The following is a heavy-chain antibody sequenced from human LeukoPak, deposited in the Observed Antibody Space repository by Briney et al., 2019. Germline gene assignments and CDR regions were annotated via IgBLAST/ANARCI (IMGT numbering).Heavy chain of an antibody. CDR2: IDPSGGST. V-gene: IGHV1-46*03. CDR1: GYTFISYY. Sequence: ASVKVSCKASGYTFISYYIHWVRQAPGQGLEWMGIIDPSGGSTTYAQKFQGRVTMTRDTSTNTVYMRLSSLRSEDTAVYYCARRVYCTSASCYHYHYYMDVWGKGTTVTVSS. CDR3: ARRVYCTSASCYHYHYYMDV. J-gene: IGHJ6*03. D-gene: IGHD2-2*01.